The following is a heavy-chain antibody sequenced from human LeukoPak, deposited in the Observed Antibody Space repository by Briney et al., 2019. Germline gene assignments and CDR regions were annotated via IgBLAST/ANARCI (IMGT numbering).Heavy chain of an antibody. CDR3: SREYSSGWYSSFDY. CDR1: GDSSSSYY. V-gene: IGHV4-4*09. CDR2: IHTSGST. J-gene: IGHJ4*02. Sequence: SEILSLTCTVSGDSSSSYYWSWIRQPPGKGLEWIGYIHTSGSTNYNPSLKSRVTISLDTSKSQFSLRLTSVTAADTAVYYCSREYSSGWYSSFDYWGQGTLVSVSS. D-gene: IGHD6-19*01.